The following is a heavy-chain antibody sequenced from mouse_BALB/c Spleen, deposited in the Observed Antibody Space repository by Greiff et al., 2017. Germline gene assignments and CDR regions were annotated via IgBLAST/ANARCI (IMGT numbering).Heavy chain of an antibody. D-gene: IGHD2-2*01. J-gene: IGHJ4*01. CDR1: GYTFTDYN. CDR2: INPNNGGT. Sequence: EVQLQESGPELVKPGASVKIPCKASGYTFTDYNMDWVKQSHGKSLEWIGDINPNNGGTIYNQKFKGKATLTVDKSSSTAYMELRSLTSEDTAVYYCARRIYYGYDVGAMDYWGQGTSVTVSS. CDR3: ARRIYYGYDVGAMDY. V-gene: IGHV1-18*01.